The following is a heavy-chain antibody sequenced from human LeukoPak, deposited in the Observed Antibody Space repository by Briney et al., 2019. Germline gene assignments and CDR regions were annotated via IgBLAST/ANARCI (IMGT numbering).Heavy chain of an antibody. CDR3: ARGRSTYYYGSGRLYYFDY. CDR1: AFIFSGHW. V-gene: IGHV3-7*03. Sequence: GGSLRLSCEGSAFIFSGHWMNWVRQTPGKGLEWVASIKEDGSERQYVDSVKGRFSISRDNTKGSLFLQLNSLRAEDTAVYYCARGRSTYYYGSGRLYYFDYWGQGTLVTVSS. J-gene: IGHJ4*02. CDR2: IKEDGSER. D-gene: IGHD3-10*01.